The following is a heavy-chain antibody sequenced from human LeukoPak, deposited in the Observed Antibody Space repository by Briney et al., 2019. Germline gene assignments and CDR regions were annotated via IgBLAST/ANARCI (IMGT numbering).Heavy chain of an antibody. V-gene: IGHV5-51*01. Sequence: GESLKISCQVSGPTVTNFWITWVRQMPGKGLEWMGIIFPGDSETRYSPSLQGQVTISVDKDSRTAFLQWTSLRASDTAMYYCATQKYGDYYFDYWGQGTLVTVPS. J-gene: IGHJ4*02. D-gene: IGHD2-21*02. CDR1: GPTVTNFW. CDR3: ATQKYGDYYFDY. CDR2: IFPGDSET.